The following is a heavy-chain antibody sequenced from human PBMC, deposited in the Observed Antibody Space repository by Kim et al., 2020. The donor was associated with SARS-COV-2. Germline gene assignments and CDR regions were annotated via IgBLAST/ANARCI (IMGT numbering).Heavy chain of an antibody. V-gene: IGHV3-73*01. CDR2: YAT. D-gene: IGHD1-26*01. J-gene: IGHJ4*02. CDR3: TSGSSHPDY. Sequence: YATAYAASVKGRFTISRDDSKNTAYLQMNSLKTEDTAVYYCTSGSSHPDYWGQGTLVTVSS.